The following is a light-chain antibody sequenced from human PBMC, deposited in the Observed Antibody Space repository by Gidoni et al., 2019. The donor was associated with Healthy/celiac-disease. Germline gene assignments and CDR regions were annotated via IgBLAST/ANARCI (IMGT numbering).Light chain of an antibody. Sequence: DIVLTQSPGTLSLSPGDRATLSCRASQSVSSSYVAWYQPQPGQAPSLLIYGAASRATGIPDMFSGSGSVTDFPITISRLDPYDVAVYYCQQYGSSPWTCGQGTKVEIK. CDR3: QQYGSSPWT. CDR1: QSVSSSY. V-gene: IGKV3-20*01. CDR2: GAA. J-gene: IGKJ1*01.